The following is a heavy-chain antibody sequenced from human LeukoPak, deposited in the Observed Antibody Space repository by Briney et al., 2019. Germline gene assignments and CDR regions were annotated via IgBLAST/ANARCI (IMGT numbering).Heavy chain of an antibody. Sequence: GGSLRLSCAASGFTFSSNYMSWVRQPPGRGLEGVSVIYSGGRTYYADSAKGRFTLSTDNSTSTHYLRMKRLRDEKTPLYCCAGSSEWLLDYFDEWGQGTLVPVSS. CDR3: AGSSEWLLDYFDE. CDR2: IYSGGRT. J-gene: IGHJ4*02. CDR1: GFTFSSNY. V-gene: IGHV3-66*01. D-gene: IGHD3-3*01.